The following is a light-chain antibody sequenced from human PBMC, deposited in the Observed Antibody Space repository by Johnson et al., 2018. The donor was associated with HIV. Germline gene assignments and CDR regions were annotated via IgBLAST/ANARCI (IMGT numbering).Light chain of an antibody. CDR2: DNN. CDR3: GTWDSSLSGV. J-gene: IGLJ1*01. CDR1: SSNIGSNY. V-gene: IGLV1-51*01. Sequence: QSVLTQSPSVSAAPGQKVTISCSGSSSNIGSNYVSWYQQVPGTAPKLLIYDNNKRPSGIPDRFSGSKSGTSATLGITGLQTGDEADYYCGTWDSSLSGVFGTGTKVTVL.